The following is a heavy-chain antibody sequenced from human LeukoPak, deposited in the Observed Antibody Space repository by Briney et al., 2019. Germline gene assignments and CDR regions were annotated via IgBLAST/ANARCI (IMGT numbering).Heavy chain of an antibody. CDR3: ARGRFPPPYYYYGMDV. Sequence: SETLSLTCTVSGGSISSGGYYWSWIRQHPGKGLEWIGYIYYSGSTYYNPSLKSRVTISVDTSKNQFSLELSSVTAADTAVYYCARGRFPPPYYYYGMDVWGQGTTVTVSS. CDR1: GGSISSGGYY. CDR2: IYYSGST. J-gene: IGHJ6*02. V-gene: IGHV4-30-4*08.